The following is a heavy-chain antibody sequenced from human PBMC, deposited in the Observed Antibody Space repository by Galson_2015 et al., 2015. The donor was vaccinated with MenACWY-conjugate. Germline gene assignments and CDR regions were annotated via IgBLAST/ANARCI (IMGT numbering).Heavy chain of an antibody. CDR1: GSTSSIYD. Sequence: SLRLSCAASGSTSSIYDMTWVRQAPGKGLDWVSSIGASGAGRDTYYADSVKGWFTVSRDNSKNMLYLQMSTLRVEDTAVYFCAKGWRNLDVWGKGTTVTVSS. D-gene: IGHD1-14*01. CDR3: AKGWRNLDV. J-gene: IGHJ6*04. CDR2: IGASGAGRDT. V-gene: IGHV3-23*01.